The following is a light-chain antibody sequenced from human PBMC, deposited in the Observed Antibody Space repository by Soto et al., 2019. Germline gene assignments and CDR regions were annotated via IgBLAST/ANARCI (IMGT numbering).Light chain of an antibody. CDR3: SSYTTSSNHVV. CDR2: DVS. V-gene: IGLV2-14*01. CDR1: SSDVGSYNY. J-gene: IGLJ2*01. Sequence: QSALTQPASVSGSPGQSITISCTGTSSDVGSYNYVSWYQQYPGKAPKLMIYDVSNRPSGVSYRFSGSKSGNTASLTISGLQAEDEADYYCSSYTTSSNHVVFGGGTKVPVL.